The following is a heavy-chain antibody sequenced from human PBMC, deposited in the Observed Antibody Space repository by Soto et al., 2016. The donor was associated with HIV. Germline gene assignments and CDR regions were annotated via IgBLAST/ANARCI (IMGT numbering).Heavy chain of an antibody. CDR3: VRAIGRSAGAFDI. V-gene: IGHV3-74*01. Sequence: VHVVESGGGLVQPGGSLRLSCAASGFTFSNYWMYWVRQVPGEGLVWVSRINGDGNRINYADSVKGRFIISRDNTNNTLHLQMDGLTAEDSGVYYCVRAIGRSAGAFDIWGHGTMVTVSP. J-gene: IGHJ3*02. CDR2: INGDGNRI. CDR1: GFTFSNYW.